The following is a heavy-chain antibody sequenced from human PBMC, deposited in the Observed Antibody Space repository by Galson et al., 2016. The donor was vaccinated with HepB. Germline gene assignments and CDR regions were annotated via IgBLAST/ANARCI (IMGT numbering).Heavy chain of an antibody. V-gene: IGHV3-23*01. CDR3: VTWLQVHFDH. J-gene: IGHJ4*02. CDR2: INNNGDNR. D-gene: IGHD6-19*01. CDR1: GFTFSNCP. Sequence: SLRLSCAASGFTFSNCPMIWVRQAPGEGLEWVATINNNGDNRHYADSVMGRFTISRDNFQNTVSLQMNSLRDDDTAVYYCVTWLQVHFDHWGRGILVTVSS.